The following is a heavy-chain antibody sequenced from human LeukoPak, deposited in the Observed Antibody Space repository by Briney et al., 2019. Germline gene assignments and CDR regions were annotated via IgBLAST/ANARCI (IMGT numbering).Heavy chain of an antibody. Sequence: PSETLSLTCAVYGGSFSGYYWSWIRQPPGKGLEWIGEINHSGSTNYNPSLKSRVTISVDTSKNQFSLKLSSVTAADTAVYYCARPWGYYDFWSGYYTHPIDYWGQGTLVTVSS. CDR3: ARPWGYYDFWSGYYTHPIDY. D-gene: IGHD3-3*01. J-gene: IGHJ4*02. V-gene: IGHV4-34*01. CDR1: GGSFSGYY. CDR2: INHSGST.